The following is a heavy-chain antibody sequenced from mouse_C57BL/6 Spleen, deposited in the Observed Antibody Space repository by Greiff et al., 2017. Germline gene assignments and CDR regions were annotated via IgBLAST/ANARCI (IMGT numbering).Heavy chain of an antibody. V-gene: IGHV1-76*01. D-gene: IGHD4-1*01. CDR1: GYTFTDYY. Sequence: VKLQQSGAELVRPGASVKLSCKASGYTFTDYYINWVKQRPGQGLEWIARIYPGSGNTYYNEKFKGKATLTAEKSSSTAYMQLSSLTSEDSAVYFCARTANWEDAMDYWGQGTSVTVSS. J-gene: IGHJ4*01. CDR3: ARTANWEDAMDY. CDR2: IYPGSGNT.